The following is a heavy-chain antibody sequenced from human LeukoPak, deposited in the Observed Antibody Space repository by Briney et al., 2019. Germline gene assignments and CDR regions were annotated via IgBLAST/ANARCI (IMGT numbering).Heavy chain of an antibody. CDR2: INHSGST. Sequence: SETLSLTCAVYGGSFSGYYWSWIRQPPGKGLEWIGEINHSGSTNYNPSLKSRVTISVDTSKNQFSLKLSSVTAADTAVYYCACWRGGGYSYGKWNWFDPWGQGTLVTVSS. CDR1: GGSFSGYY. V-gene: IGHV4-34*01. CDR3: ACWRGGGYSYGKWNWFDP. J-gene: IGHJ5*02. D-gene: IGHD5-18*01.